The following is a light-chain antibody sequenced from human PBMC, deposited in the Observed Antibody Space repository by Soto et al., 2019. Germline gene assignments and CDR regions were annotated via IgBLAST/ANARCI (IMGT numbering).Light chain of an antibody. Sequence: ALTQPRSVSGSPGQSVTISCTGTSSDVGGYNYVSWYQQHPGRAPKFMIYDVTKRPSGVPDRFSGSKSGNTASLTISGLQVEDEADYYCQSYDTSLSGSYVFGSGTKVTVL. CDR2: DVT. V-gene: IGLV2-11*01. CDR1: SSDVGGYNY. CDR3: QSYDTSLSGSYV. J-gene: IGLJ1*01.